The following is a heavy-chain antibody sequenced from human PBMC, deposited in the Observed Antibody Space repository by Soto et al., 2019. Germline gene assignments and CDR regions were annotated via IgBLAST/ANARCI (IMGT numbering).Heavy chain of an antibody. CDR2: TRNKANSDTT. CDR1: GFTLSDHY. D-gene: IGHD1-26*01. V-gene: IGHV3-72*01. CDR3: TRGGAGDHYYYYGMDV. J-gene: IGHJ6*02. Sequence: EVQLVESGGGLVQPGGSLRLSCAASGFTLSDHYMDWVRQAPGKGLEWVGRTRNKANSDTTEYAASVKGRFTISRDDSTNSLYQQMNSLKIEDTGVYYCTRGGAGDHYYYYGMDVWGQGTTVTVSS.